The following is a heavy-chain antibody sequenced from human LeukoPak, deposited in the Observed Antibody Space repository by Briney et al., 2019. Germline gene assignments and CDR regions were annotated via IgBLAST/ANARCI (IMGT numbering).Heavy chain of an antibody. D-gene: IGHD3-22*01. CDR3: ARDQTYYVSSGYYYVTYLQH. J-gene: IGHJ1*01. CDR2: ISSGGST. Sequence: SETLSLTCTVSGASISSSYCTWIRQPAGEGLEWIGRISSGGSTAYNPSFKSRVSMSLDTSKKQFSLNLTSVTAADTAVYYCARDQTYYVSSGYYYVTYLQHWGQGILVTVSS. V-gene: IGHV4-4*07. CDR1: GASISSSY.